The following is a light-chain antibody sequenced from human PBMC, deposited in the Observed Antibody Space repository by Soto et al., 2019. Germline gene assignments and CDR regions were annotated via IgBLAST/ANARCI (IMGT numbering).Light chain of an antibody. Sequence: QHVLTQPPSASGTPGQRVTISCSGSSSNIGSEYVVWYQHLPGTAPKLLIYRNNQRPSGVPDRFAGSKSGTSASLAISGLRSEDEADYYCAARDDSLSGHWVFGGGTKLTVL. CDR3: AARDDSLSGHWV. J-gene: IGLJ3*02. V-gene: IGLV1-47*01. CDR2: RNN. CDR1: SSNIGSEY.